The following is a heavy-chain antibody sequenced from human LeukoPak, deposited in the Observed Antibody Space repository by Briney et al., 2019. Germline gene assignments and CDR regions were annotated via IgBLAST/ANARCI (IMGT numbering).Heavy chain of an antibody. V-gene: IGHV4-59*01. CDR2: IYYSGST. D-gene: IGHD3-9*01. J-gene: IGHJ4*02. CDR3: ARGRGDILTGPTPYYFDY. Sequence: MSSETLSLTCTVSGGSISSYYWSWIRQPPGKGLEWIGYIYYSGSTNYNPSLKSRVTISVDTSKNQFSLKLSSVTAADTAVYYCARGRGDILTGPTPYYFDYWGQETLVTVSS. CDR1: GGSISSYY.